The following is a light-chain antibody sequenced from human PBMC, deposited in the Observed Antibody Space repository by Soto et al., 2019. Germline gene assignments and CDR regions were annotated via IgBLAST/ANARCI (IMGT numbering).Light chain of an antibody. J-gene: IGKJ1*01. V-gene: IGKV3-15*01. CDR2: GAS. Sequence: EVVLTQSPDTVSLSPGERATLSCRASQNFGSSYLAWYQQKRGQAPRLLIYGASTRATGVPARFSGSGSGTEFTLTMSSLQSEDFAVYYCHQYNKWPRTFGQGTKVDIK. CDR1: QNFGSSY. CDR3: HQYNKWPRT.